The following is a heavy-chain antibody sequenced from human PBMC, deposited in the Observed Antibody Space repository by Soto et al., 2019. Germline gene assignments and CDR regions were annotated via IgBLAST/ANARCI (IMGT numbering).Heavy chain of an antibody. V-gene: IGHV1-58*01. CDR2: IVVGTGNI. CDR1: GATFTTSA. Sequence: AFTNVSGATFTTSAVQWVRQARGQHYEWIGWIVVGTGNIKYAQKFQGRVPLTRYMSTTTSYMDLSSLRSEDTAVYYCSSGELPDASGYWGQGTQVTVST. D-gene: IGHD1-26*01. CDR3: SSGELPDASGY. J-gene: IGHJ4*02.